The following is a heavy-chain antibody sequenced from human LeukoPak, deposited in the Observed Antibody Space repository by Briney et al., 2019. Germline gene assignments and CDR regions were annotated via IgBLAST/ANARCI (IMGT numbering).Heavy chain of an antibody. Sequence: PGRSLRLSCAASGFTFSSYAMHWVRQAPGKGLEWVAVISYDGSNKYYADSVKGRFTISRDNSKNTLYLQMNSLRAEDTAVYYCARDRPAGSQPETYYFDYWGQGTLVTVSS. CDR3: ARDRPAGSQPETYYFDY. J-gene: IGHJ4*02. V-gene: IGHV3-30-3*01. CDR1: GFTFSSYA. D-gene: IGHD2-15*01. CDR2: ISYDGSNK.